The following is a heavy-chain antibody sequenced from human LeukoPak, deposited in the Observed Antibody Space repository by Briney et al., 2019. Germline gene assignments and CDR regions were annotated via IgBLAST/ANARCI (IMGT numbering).Heavy chain of an antibody. D-gene: IGHD2/OR15-2a*01. V-gene: IGHV5-10-1*01. CDR1: GYRFPSFW. CDR3: AVGYNSTEDP. J-gene: IGHJ5*02. CDR2: IDPSDSYT. Sequence: GESLKISCKASGYRFPSFWISWVRQMAGKGLEWMGGIDPSDSYTNYGPSFQGHVTISADKSVSTAYLEWRRLKASDTAIYYCAVGYNSTEDPWGRGTLVIVSS.